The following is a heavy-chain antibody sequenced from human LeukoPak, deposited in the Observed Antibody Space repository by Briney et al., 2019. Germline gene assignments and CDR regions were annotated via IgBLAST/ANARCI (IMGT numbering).Heavy chain of an antibody. CDR2: ISAYNGNT. J-gene: IGHJ5*02. CDR1: GYTFTSYG. CDR3: ARDRWQQLDWFDP. V-gene: IGHV1-18*01. Sequence: ASVKVSFKASGYTFTSYGISWVRQAPGQGLEWMGWISAYNGNTNYAQKLQGRVTMTRDTSISTVYMDLRSLRSDDTAVYYCARDRWQQLDWFDPWGQGTLVIVSS. D-gene: IGHD5-24*01.